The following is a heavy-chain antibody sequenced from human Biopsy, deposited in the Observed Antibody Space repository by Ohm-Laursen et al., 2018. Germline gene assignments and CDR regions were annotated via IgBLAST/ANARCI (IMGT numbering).Heavy chain of an antibody. CDR3: ATDHYGSINY. V-gene: IGHV3-74*01. CDR2: ISSDGST. CDR1: GSTFSSYW. D-gene: IGHD4-17*01. Sequence: GSLRLSCAASGSTFSSYWSHWVRQAPRKGLVWVSCISSDGSTTYADSVKVRFTISRDNAKNTAYLQMNSLRADDTALYYCATDHYGSINYWGQGTLVTVSS. J-gene: IGHJ4*02.